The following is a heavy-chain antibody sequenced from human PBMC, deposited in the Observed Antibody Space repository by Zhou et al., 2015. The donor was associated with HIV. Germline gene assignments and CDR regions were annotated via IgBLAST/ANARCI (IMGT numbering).Heavy chain of an antibody. CDR2: MNTGGGQT. D-gene: IGHD3-3*01. J-gene: IGHJ4*01. CDR3: ATWGGSATARDFWSGPFDD. V-gene: IGHV1-8*01. Sequence: QVHLVQSGAEVKKPGASVKVSCKASGYTFTTYDINWMRQATGQRPEWMGWMNTGGGQTGYAQKFQGRVTMTRDTSISTAYMELSGLRSEDTAVYYCATWGGSATARDFWSGPFDDWGQGTLVTVSS. CDR1: GYTFTTYD.